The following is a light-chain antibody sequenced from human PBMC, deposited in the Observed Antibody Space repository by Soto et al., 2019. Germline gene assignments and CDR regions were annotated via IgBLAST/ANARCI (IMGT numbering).Light chain of an antibody. V-gene: IGKV1-9*01. CDR1: QAINNY. Sequence: IQLTQSPSSLSASVGDRVTITCRASQAINNYLAWYQQKPGKAPKLLIYSAASLQSGVPSRVSGGGSGTDFTLTISSLQPEDFGTYYCQQLNGYPFTFGPGTKVDIK. CDR3: QQLNGYPFT. CDR2: SAA. J-gene: IGKJ3*01.